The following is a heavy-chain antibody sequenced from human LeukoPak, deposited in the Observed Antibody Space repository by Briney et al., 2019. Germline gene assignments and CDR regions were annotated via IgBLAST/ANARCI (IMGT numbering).Heavy chain of an antibody. J-gene: IGHJ6*02. Sequence: GRSLRLSCAASGFTFSSYAMHWVRQAPGKGLEWVAVISYDGSNKYYADSVKGRFTISRDNSKNTLYLQMNSLRAEDTAVYYCAKSRVVGAMRGMDVWGQGTTVTVSS. V-gene: IGHV3-30-3*02. CDR3: AKSRVVGAMRGMDV. CDR1: GFTFSSYA. D-gene: IGHD2-2*01. CDR2: ISYDGSNK.